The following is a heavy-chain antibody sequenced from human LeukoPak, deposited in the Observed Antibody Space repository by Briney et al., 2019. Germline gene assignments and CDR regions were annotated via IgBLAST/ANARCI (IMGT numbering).Heavy chain of an antibody. CDR1: GGSFSGYY. Sequence: PSETLSLTCAVYGGSFSGYYWSWIRQPPGKGLEWIGEINHSGSTNYNPSLKSRVTISVDTSKNQFSLKLSSVTAADTAVYYCARPAAAGAFDIWGQGTMVTVSS. D-gene: IGHD6-13*01. CDR2: INHSGST. CDR3: ARPAAAGAFDI. J-gene: IGHJ3*02. V-gene: IGHV4-34*01.